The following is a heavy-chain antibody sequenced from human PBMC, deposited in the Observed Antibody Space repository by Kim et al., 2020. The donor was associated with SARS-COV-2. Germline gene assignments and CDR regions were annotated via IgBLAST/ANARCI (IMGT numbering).Heavy chain of an antibody. V-gene: IGHV4-34*01. Sequence: SETLSLTCAVYGGSFSGYYWSWIRQPPGKGLEWIGEINHSGSTNSNPSLKSRVTISVDTSKNQFSLKLSSVPAADTAVYYCARLPPGWFDPWGQGTLVTVSS. CDR2: INHSGST. J-gene: IGHJ5*02. CDR3: ARLPPGWFDP. CDR1: GGSFSGYY.